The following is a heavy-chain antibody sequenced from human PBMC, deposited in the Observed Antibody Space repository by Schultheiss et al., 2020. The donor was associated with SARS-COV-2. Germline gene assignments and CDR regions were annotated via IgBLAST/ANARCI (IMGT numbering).Heavy chain of an antibody. V-gene: IGHV3-NL1*01. CDR3: ARDRGYFDY. CDR2: ISGSGGTT. Sequence: GESLKISCAASGFTFSRYGMYWVRQAPGKGLEWVSGISGSGGTTYYADSVKGRFTISRDNSKNTLYLQMNSLRAEDTAVYYCARDRGYFDYWGQGTLVTVSS. J-gene: IGHJ4*02. D-gene: IGHD3-10*01. CDR1: GFTFSRYG.